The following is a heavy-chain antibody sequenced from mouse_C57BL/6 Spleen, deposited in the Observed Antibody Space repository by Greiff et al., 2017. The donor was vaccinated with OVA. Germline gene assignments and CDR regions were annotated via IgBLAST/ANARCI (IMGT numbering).Heavy chain of an antibody. CDR2: IYPGSGST. V-gene: IGHV1-55*01. CDR1: GYTFTSYW. CDR3: ARDYGSSHAMDY. J-gene: IGHJ4*01. Sequence: QVQLQQPGAELVKPGASVKMSCKASGYTFTSYWITWVKERPGQGLEWIGDIYPGSGSTNYNEKFKSKATLTVDTSSSTAYMQLSSLTSEDSAVYYGARDYGSSHAMDYWGQGTSVTVSS. D-gene: IGHD1-1*01.